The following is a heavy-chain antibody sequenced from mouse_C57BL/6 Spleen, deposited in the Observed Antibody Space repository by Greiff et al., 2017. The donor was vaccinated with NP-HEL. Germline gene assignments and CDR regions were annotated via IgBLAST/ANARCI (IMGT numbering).Heavy chain of an antibody. V-gene: IGHV1-81*01. Sequence: VQLLQSGAELARPGASVKLSCKASGYTFTSYGISWVKQRPGQGLEWIGEIYPRSGNTYYNDKVKGKATLSADKASSNPYMQLRRLTSEDSAVYFCGRGYYAMDDWGKGTSVTVSS. CDR2: IYPRSGNT. CDR3: GRGYYAMDD. CDR1: GYTFTSYG. J-gene: IGHJ4*01.